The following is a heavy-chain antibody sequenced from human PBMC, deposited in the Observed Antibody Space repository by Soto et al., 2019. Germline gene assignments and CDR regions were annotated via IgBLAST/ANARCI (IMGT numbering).Heavy chain of an antibody. CDR3: ARDSSLDVRPLDH. V-gene: IGHV3-11*06. Sequence: SLRLSCAASGFTFSDYYMSWIRQAPGKGLEWVSYISGSRSYAKYADSVKGRFTISRENTKKSLYLQMNSLRAEDTAVYYCARDSSLDVRPLDHWGQGTLVTASS. J-gene: IGHJ4*02. CDR2: ISGSRSYA. CDR1: GFTFSDYY. D-gene: IGHD3-10*01.